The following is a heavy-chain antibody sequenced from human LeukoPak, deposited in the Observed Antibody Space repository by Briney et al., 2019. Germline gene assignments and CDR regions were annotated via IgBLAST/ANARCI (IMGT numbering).Heavy chain of an antibody. CDR3: ARAGGDYEVGAFDI. CDR1: GGSFSGYY. Sequence: ETLSLTCAVYGGSFSGYYWSWIRQPPGKGLEWVSVIYSGGSTYYADSVKGRFTISRDNSKNTLYLQMNSLRAEDTAVYYCARAGGDYEVGAFDIWGPRDNGHRLF. CDR2: IYSGGST. J-gene: IGHJ3*02. D-gene: IGHD4-17*01. V-gene: IGHV3-53*01.